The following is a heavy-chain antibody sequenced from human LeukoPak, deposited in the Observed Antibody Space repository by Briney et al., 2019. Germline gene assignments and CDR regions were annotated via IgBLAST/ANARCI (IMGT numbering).Heavy chain of an antibody. CDR2: ISAYNGNT. Sequence: ASVKVSCKASDYTFTSYGISWVRQAPGQGLEWMGWISAYNGNTNYAQKLQGRVTMTTDTSTSTAYMELRSLGSDDTAVYYCARSSSVTIPGYYFDYWGQGTLVTVSS. V-gene: IGHV1-18*01. CDR3: ARSSSVTIPGYYFDY. CDR1: DYTFTSYG. D-gene: IGHD2-21*01. J-gene: IGHJ4*02.